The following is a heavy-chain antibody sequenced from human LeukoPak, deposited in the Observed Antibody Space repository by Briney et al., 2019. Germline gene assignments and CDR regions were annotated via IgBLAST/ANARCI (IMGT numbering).Heavy chain of an antibody. CDR2: ISYDGSNK. D-gene: IGHD6-13*01. Sequence: SGGSLRLSRAASGFTFSSYGMHWVRQAPGKGLEWVAVISYDGSNKYYADSVKGRFIISRDNSKNTLYLQMNSLRAEDTAVYYCAKQVVAAARPNWFDPWGQGTLVTVSS. CDR3: AKQVVAAARPNWFDP. J-gene: IGHJ5*02. CDR1: GFTFSSYG. V-gene: IGHV3-30*18.